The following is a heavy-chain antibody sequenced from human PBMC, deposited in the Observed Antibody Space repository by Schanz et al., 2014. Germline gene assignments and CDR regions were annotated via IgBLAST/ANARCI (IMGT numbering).Heavy chain of an antibody. CDR2: ITTSSSTI. J-gene: IGHJ6*02. Sequence: EVQLVESGGGLVQPGGSLRLSCAASGFTFSSYSMNWVRQAPGKGLEWVSHITTSSSTIYYADSVKGRFTISRDNAKNSLYLQMNSLRDEDTAVYYCAREIGFGEFSYYYGMDVWGQGTTVTVSS. V-gene: IGHV3-48*02. D-gene: IGHD3-10*01. CDR3: AREIGFGEFSYYYGMDV. CDR1: GFTFSSYS.